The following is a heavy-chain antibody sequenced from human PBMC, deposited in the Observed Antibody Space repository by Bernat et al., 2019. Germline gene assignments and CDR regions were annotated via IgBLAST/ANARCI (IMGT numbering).Heavy chain of an antibody. CDR2: IWYDGSNK. V-gene: IGHV3-33*01. D-gene: IGHD6-19*01. J-gene: IGHJ2*01. CDR1: GFTFSSYG. CDR3: ARDFEEADWYFDL. Sequence: VQLLESGGGVVQPGRSLRLSCAASGFTFSSYGMHWVRQAPGKGLEWVAVIWYDGSNKYYADSVKGRFTISRDNSKNTLYLQMNSLRAEDTAVYYCARDFEEADWYFDLWGRGTLVTVSS.